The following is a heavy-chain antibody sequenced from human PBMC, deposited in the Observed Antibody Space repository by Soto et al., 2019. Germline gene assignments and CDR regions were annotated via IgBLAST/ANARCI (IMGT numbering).Heavy chain of an antibody. CDR3: ARFPSNNTWFDP. Sequence: APGQGLEWMGWISAYNSDTKYAQKFLGRVTMTTDTSTSTAYMELRSLRSDDSAVYYCARFPSNNTWFDPWGQGTLVTVSS. V-gene: IGHV1-18*01. J-gene: IGHJ5*02. CDR2: ISAYNSDT.